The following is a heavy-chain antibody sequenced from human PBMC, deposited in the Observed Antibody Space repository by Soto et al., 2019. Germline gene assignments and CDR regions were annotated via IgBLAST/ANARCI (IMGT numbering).Heavy chain of an antibody. D-gene: IGHD5-12*01. J-gene: IGHJ3*02. CDR2: ISAYNGNT. CDR3: ARSTRGYAYAFDI. V-gene: IGHV1-18*01. CDR1: GYTFTSYA. Sequence: ASVKVSCKASGYTFTSYAMHWVRQAPGQRLEWMGWISAYNGNTNYAQKLQGRVTMTTDTSTSTAYMELRSLRSDDTAVYYCARSTRGYAYAFDIWGQGTMVTVSS.